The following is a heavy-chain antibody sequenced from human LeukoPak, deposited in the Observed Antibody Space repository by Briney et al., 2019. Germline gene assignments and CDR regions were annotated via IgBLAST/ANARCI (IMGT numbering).Heavy chain of an antibody. CDR3: AKDFGEGYYYVWDY. J-gene: IGHJ4*02. CDR2: ISGSGGST. D-gene: IGHD3-22*01. Sequence: WVRQAPGKGLEWVSAISGSGGSTYYADSVKGRFTISRDNSKNTLYLQMNSLRAEDTAVYYCAKDFGEGYYYVWDYWGQGTLVTVSS. V-gene: IGHV3-23*01.